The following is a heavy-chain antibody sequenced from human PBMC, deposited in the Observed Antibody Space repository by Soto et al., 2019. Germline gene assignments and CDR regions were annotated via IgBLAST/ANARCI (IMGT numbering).Heavy chain of an antibody. J-gene: IGHJ5*02. CDR1: GSSLSTSGVG. CDR3: AHNLVARTSWFDT. V-gene: IGHV2-5*02. CDR2: IYLDDDK. D-gene: IGHD6-19*01. Sequence: QITLKGSGPTLVKPTQTLTLTCTFLGSSLSTSGVGVVWIRHPPGKALEWLGIIYLDDDKRYRPSLKSRLTISKDTSKNQVVRTMTNMDPVDTGTYYCAHNLVARTSWFDTWGQGTLVTVSS.